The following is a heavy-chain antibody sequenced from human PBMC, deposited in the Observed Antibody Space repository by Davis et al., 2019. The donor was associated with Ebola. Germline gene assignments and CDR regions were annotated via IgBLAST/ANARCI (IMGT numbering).Heavy chain of an antibody. Sequence: ASVKVSCKASGGTFSSYAISWVRQAPGQGLEWMGWISGYTGDTKYTQEFQGRVTMTTDTSTNTAYMELRSLRSDDTAVYYCARDRLYCASGDGQVVRCLLSDYWGQGTLVTVSS. J-gene: IGHJ4*02. CDR2: ISGYTGDT. V-gene: IGHV1-18*01. CDR1: GGTFSSYA. D-gene: IGHD6-6*01. CDR3: ARDRLYCASGDGQVVRCLLSDY.